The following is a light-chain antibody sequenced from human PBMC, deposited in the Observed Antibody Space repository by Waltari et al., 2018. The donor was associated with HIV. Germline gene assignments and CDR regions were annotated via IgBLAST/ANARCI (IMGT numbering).Light chain of an antibody. CDR2: DRN. CDR3: GTWDDRLNAGV. V-gene: IGLV1-51*01. J-gene: IGLJ2*01. CDR1: SSNIGTTG. Sequence: QSVLMQPPSVSAAPGQRVTISCSGSSSNIGTTGVSWYQQVPGTAPKLLIYDRNNRFPGFSDRFPASQSGTSATLGISGLHAGDEADYYCGTWDDRLNAGVFGGGTRLTVL.